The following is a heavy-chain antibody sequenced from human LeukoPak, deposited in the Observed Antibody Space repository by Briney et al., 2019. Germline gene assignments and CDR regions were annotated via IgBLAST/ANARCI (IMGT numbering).Heavy chain of an antibody. J-gene: IGHJ5*02. CDR1: GGTFSSYA. CDR2: IIPIFGTA. V-gene: IGHV1-69*01. Sequence: ASVKVSCKASGGTFSSYAISWVRQAPGQGLEWMGGIIPIFGTANYAQKFQGRVTITADESTSTAYMELSSLRSEDTAVYYCARGNWNYVIGWFDPWGQGTLVTVSS. CDR3: ARGNWNYVIGWFDP. D-gene: IGHD1-7*01.